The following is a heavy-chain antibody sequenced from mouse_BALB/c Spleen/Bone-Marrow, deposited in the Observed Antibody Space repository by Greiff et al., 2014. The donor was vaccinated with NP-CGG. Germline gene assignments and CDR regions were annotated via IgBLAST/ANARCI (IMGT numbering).Heavy chain of an antibody. Sequence: VQLKESGAELVEPGASVELSCTASGFNIIYAYIHWVKRRPEQGLEWIGRIYPTNGNTNYDPKFQGKATITADTSSNTAYLHLNSLTSEDTAVYYCARSPGEVNYWGQGTLVTVSA. CDR1: GFNIIYAY. CDR3: ARSPGEVNY. J-gene: IGHJ3*01. V-gene: IGHV14-3*02. D-gene: IGHD1-3*01. CDR2: IYPTNGNT.